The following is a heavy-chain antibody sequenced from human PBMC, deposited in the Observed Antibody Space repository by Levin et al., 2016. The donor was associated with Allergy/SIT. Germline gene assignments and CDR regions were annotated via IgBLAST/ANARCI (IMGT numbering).Heavy chain of an antibody. CDR2: IYYSGST. V-gene: IGHV4-59*01. CDR1: GGSISSYY. CDR3: ARGYKGILHIKRRPNWFDP. D-gene: IGHD2-15*01. Sequence: SETLSLTCTVSGGSISSYYWSWIRQPPGKGLEWIGYIYYSGSTNYNPSLKSRVTISVDTSKNQFSLKLSSVTAADTAVYYCARGYKGILHIKRRPNWFDPWGQGTLVTVSS. J-gene: IGHJ5*02.